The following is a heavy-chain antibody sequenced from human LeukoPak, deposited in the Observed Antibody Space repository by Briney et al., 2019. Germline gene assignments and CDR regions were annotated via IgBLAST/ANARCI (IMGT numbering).Heavy chain of an antibody. Sequence: SETLSLTCTVSGGSISGSPYYWGWIRQPPGKGLGWIGSMYYSGSTYYNPSLKSRVTISVDTSKKQFSLKLRSVTAADTAVYYCARQIYDYVWGYWGQGTLVTVSS. CDR3: ARQIYDYVWGY. D-gene: IGHD3-16*01. CDR2: MYYSGST. J-gene: IGHJ4*02. CDR1: GGSISGSPYY. V-gene: IGHV4-39*01.